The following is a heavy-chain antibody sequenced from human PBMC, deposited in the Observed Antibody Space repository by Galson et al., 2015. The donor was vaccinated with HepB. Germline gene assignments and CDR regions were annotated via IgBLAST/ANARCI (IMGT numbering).Heavy chain of an antibody. CDR3: ASRGMSTTYFQS. CDR1: GYNFTNYW. CDR2: IYPGDSDT. D-gene: IGHD5-24*01. Sequence: QSGAEVKKPGESLKISCKDSGYNFTNYWIAWVRQMPGKGLEWMGIIYPGDSDTRYSPSLQGQVTIYADKSISTAYVPWNSLTASDTAMYYCASRGMSTTYFQSWGQGTLVTVSS. J-gene: IGHJ4*02. V-gene: IGHV5-51*01.